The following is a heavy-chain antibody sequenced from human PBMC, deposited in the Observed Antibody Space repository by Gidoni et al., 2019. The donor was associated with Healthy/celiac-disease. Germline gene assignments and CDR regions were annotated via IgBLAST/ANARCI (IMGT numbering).Heavy chain of an antibody. CDR3: ARDPYYYDSSGYRFDY. D-gene: IGHD3-22*01. CDR1: GGSISSYY. Sequence: QVQLQESGPGLVKPSETLSLTCTVSGGSISSYYWSWIRQPAGKGLEWIGRIYTSGSTNYNPSLKSRVTMSVDTSKNQFSLKLSSVTAADTAVYYCARDPYYYDSSGYRFDYWGQGTLVTVSS. CDR2: IYTSGST. V-gene: IGHV4-4*07. J-gene: IGHJ4*02.